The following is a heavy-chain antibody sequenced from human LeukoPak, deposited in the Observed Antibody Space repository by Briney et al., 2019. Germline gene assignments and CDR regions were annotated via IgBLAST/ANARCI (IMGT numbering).Heavy chain of an antibody. J-gene: IGHJ4*02. CDR2: INGSGVIT. CDR3: AKDSSQGGDYFDY. D-gene: IGHD3-16*01. Sequence: PGGSLRLSCAASGLTLSSYAMSWVRHAPGKGLEWVSAINGSGVITYYTDSVKGGFTISRDNSKNTVYLQMNSRRAEDTAIYYCAKDSSQGGDYFDYWGQGTLVTVSS. V-gene: IGHV3-23*01. CDR1: GLTLSSYA.